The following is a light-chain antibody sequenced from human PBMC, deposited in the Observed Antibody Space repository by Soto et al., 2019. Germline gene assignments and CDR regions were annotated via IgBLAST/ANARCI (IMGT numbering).Light chain of an antibody. CDR3: LLSYSGARVV. V-gene: IGLV7-46*01. J-gene: IGLJ2*01. CDR1: TGAVTSGHY. Sequence: VVTQEPSLTVSPGGTVTLTCGSSTGAVTSGHYPYWFQQKPGQAPRTLIYDTSNKHSWTPARFSGSLLGGKAALTLSGAQPEDEAEYYCLLSYSGARVVFGGGTKVTVL. CDR2: DTS.